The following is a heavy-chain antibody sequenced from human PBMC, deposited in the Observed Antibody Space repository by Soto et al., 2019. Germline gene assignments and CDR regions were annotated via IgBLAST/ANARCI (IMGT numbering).Heavy chain of an antibody. CDR1: GGTFSSYT. J-gene: IGHJ4*02. CDR3: ARAKPRTLGYFDY. V-gene: IGHV1-69*02. Sequence: QVQLVQSGAEVKKPGSSVKVSCKASGGTFSSYTISWVRQAPGQGREWMGRIIPILGIANYAQKFQGRVTITAEKSTRTAYMELSSLRSEDTAVYYCARAKPRTLGYFDYWGQGTLVTVSS. CDR2: IIPILGIA.